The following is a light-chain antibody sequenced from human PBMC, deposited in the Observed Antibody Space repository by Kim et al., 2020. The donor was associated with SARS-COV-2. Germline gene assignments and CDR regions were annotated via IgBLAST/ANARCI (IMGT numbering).Light chain of an antibody. CDR3: QAWDSSAGVI. CDR1: KLGDKY. CDR2: QDT. Sequence: SPQHTASITCSGDKLGDKYASWYQQKPGQSPVLVIYQDTKRPSGILERFSGSNSGNIATLTISGTQTMDEADYYCQAWDSSAGVIFGGGTKLTVL. J-gene: IGLJ2*01. V-gene: IGLV3-1*01.